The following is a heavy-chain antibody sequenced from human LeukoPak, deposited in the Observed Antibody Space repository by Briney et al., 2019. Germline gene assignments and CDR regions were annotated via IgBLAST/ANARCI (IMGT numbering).Heavy chain of an antibody. CDR3: AREDYGGNWFDY. D-gene: IGHD4-23*01. Sequence: GGSLRLSCAASGFTFSSYAMHWVRQAPGKGLEWVAVISYDGSNKYYADSVKGRFTIPRDNSKNTLYLQMNSLRAEDTAVYYCAREDYGGNWFDYWGQGTLVTVSS. CDR1: GFTFSSYA. CDR2: ISYDGSNK. J-gene: IGHJ4*02. V-gene: IGHV3-30-3*01.